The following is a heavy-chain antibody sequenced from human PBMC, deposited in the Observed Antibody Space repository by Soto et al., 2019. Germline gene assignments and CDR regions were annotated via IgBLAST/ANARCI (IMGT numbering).Heavy chain of an antibody. D-gene: IGHD2-21*02. CDR2: ISPDGGWI. J-gene: IGHJ5*02. Sequence: QAQVVQSGAEVKKPGASVKVSCKASGYTVTSYYMHWVRQAPGQGLEWMGLISPDGGWIPYAQKFQGRLTVTRDTSTNTVYMDLSSLISEDTAVYYCAREGAATAKMFDLWGQGTLVTVSS. CDR1: GYTVTSYY. V-gene: IGHV1-46*01. CDR3: AREGAATAKMFDL.